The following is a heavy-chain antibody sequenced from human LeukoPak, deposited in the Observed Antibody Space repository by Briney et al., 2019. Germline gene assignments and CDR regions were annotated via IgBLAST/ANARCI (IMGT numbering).Heavy chain of an antibody. Sequence: SETLSLTCAVYGGSFSGYYWSWIRQPPGKGLEWIGEINHSGSTNYNPSLKSRVTISVDTSKNQFSLNISSVTPADTAIYYCARSYYGPTQYYFDYWGQGTLITVSS. CDR3: ARSYYGPTQYYFDY. D-gene: IGHD4-17*01. CDR1: GGSFSGYY. J-gene: IGHJ4*02. CDR2: INHSGST. V-gene: IGHV4-34*01.